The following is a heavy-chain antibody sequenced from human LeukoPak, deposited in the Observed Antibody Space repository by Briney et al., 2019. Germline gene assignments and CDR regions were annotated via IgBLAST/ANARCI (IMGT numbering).Heavy chain of an antibody. V-gene: IGHV3-49*04. CDR1: GFTFADYS. CDR2: IRSEGYGGTA. J-gene: IGHJ6*02. D-gene: IGHD3-10*01. Sequence: PGGSLRLSCSASGFTFADYSMNWVRQAPGKGLEWVGFIRSEGYGGTADYAASVKGRFTISRDDSKNIAYRQMNGLEPADTAGYYCSRGRYYYASGRSYGLDVWGQGTTVTVSS. CDR3: SRGRYYYASGRSYGLDV.